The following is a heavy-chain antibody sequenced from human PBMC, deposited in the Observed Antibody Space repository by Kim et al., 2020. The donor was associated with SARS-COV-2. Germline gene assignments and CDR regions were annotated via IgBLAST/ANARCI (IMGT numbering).Heavy chain of an antibody. V-gene: IGHV3-7*01. D-gene: IGHD4-4*01. CDR1: GFTFSSYW. CDR2: IKHDGSEK. CDR3: AREVVGTTITTFAF. Sequence: GGSLRLSCVASGFTFSSYWMIWVRQAPGKGLEWVANIKHDGSEKYYVDSVKGRFTLSRDNTKNSLYLQMTSLRAEDTAVYYCAREVVGTTITTFAF. J-gene: IGHJ3*01.